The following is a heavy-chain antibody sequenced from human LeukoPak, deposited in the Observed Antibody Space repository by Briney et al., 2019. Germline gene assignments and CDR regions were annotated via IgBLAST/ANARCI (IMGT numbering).Heavy chain of an antibody. V-gene: IGHV3-30*18. Sequence: GGSLRLSCAASGFTFSSYGMHWVRQAPGKGLEWVAVMSYDGSNEFYADSVKGRFTISRDNSKNTLYLQMNSLRAEDTAVYYCAKGNDSSGYDYWGQGTLVTVSS. D-gene: IGHD3-22*01. CDR1: GFTFSSYG. J-gene: IGHJ4*02. CDR3: AKGNDSSGYDY. CDR2: MSYDGSNE.